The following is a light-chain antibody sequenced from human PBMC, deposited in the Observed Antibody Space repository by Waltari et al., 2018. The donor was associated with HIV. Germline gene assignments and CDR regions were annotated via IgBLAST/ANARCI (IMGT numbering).Light chain of an antibody. Sequence: SALTQPPSASGSPGQSVPISCTGTSSEVGGYNYVPWYQQHPGKAPKLMIYEVSKRPSGVPDRFSGSKSGNTASLTVSGLQAEDEADYYCSSYAGSNNYVFGTGTKVTVL. CDR3: SSYAGSNNYV. V-gene: IGLV2-8*01. CDR2: EVS. J-gene: IGLJ1*01. CDR1: SSEVGGYNY.